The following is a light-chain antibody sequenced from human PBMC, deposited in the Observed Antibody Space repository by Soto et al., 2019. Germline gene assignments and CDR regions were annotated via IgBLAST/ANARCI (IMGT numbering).Light chain of an antibody. J-gene: IGLJ2*01. CDR2: NNA. CDR3: QSFDSSLTGPI. V-gene: IGLV1-40*01. Sequence: QSVLKQPPSVSGAPGHRVTISCTGTNSNIGAGYEVHWYQQFPGTAPQLRISNNANRPSGVPDRFSGSRYGTSASLAITGLQSEDEAYYYCQSFDSSLTGPILGGGTKLTV. CDR1: NSNIGAGYE.